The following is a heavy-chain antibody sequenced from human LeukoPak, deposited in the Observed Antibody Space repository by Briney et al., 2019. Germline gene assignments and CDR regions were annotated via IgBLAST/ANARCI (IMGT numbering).Heavy chain of an antibody. J-gene: IGHJ4*02. D-gene: IGHD1-1*01. Sequence: ESLKISCQGSGYSFTSYWICWVRQMPGRGLEWMGRIDPADSQTNYSPSFQGHVTISADKSISTVYLQWSTLKASDTAMYYCARQLPSGDCDYWGQGTLVTVSS. CDR1: GYSFTSYW. V-gene: IGHV5-10-1*01. CDR3: ARQLPSGDCDY. CDR2: IDPADSQT.